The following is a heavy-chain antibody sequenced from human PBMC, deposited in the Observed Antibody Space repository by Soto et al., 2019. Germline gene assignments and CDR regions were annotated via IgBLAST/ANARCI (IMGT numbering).Heavy chain of an antibody. CDR3: ARGPGGPDGPGDY. CDR1: GYTFTSYA. D-gene: IGHD2-15*01. J-gene: IGHJ4*02. Sequence: QVQLVQSGAEVKKPGASVKVSCMASGYTFTSYAMHWVRQAPGQSLEWMGWINAGNGNTKYSQKFQGRVTITRDTSASTAYMELSSLRSEDTAVYYCARGPGGPDGPGDYWGQGTLVTVSS. CDR2: INAGNGNT. V-gene: IGHV1-3*01.